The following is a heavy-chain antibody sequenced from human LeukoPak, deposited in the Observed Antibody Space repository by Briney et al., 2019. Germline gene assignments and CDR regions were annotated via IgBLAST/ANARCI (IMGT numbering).Heavy chain of an antibody. CDR2: ISGSGSTT. J-gene: IGHJ4*02. V-gene: IGHV3-23*01. CDR1: GFTFSSYA. D-gene: IGHD2-8*01. Sequence: PGGSLRLSCVASGFTFSSYAMSWVRQAPGKGLRWASTISGSGSTTYYADSAKGRFTISRDNSKNTLYLQMNSLRAEDTAEYYCAKAHGGSYHSGIDWGQGTLVIVSS. CDR3: AKAHGGSYHSGID.